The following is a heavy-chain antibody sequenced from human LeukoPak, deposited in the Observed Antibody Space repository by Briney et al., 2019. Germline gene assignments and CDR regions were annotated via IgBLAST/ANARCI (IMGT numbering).Heavy chain of an antibody. CDR1: GFTLSSYS. CDR3: ARVRDYYYDSSGIDY. CDR2: ISSSSSTI. J-gene: IGHJ4*02. Sequence: GGSLRLSCAASGFTLSSYSMSWVRQAPGKGLEWVSYISSSSSTIYYADSVKGRFTISRDNAKNSLYLQMNSLRAEDTAVYYCARVRDYYYDSSGIDYWGQGTLVTVSS. D-gene: IGHD3-22*01. V-gene: IGHV3-48*01.